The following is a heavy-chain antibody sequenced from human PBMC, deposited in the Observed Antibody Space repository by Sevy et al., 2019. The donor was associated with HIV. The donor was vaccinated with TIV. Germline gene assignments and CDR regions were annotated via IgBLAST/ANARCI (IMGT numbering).Heavy chain of an antibody. J-gene: IGHJ4*02. CDR2: INPNSGGT. CDR1: GYTFTGYY. CDR3: ALEEYCGGDCYLNPLGY. D-gene: IGHD2-21*02. V-gene: IGHV1-2*02. Sequence: ASVKVSCKASGYTFTGYYMHWVRQAPGQGLEWMGWINPNSGGTNYAQKFQGRVTMTRDTSISTAYMELSRLRSDDTAVYYCALEEYCGGDCYLNPLGYWGQRTLVTVSS.